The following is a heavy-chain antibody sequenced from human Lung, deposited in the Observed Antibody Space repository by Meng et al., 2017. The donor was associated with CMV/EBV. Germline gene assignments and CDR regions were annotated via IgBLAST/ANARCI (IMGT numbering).Heavy chain of an antibody. CDR2: IIPIFGTA. CDR1: GGTFSSYA. J-gene: IGHJ6*02. V-gene: IGHV1-69*05. D-gene: IGHD3-3*01. Sequence: SXXVSXKASGGTFSSYAISWVRQAPGQGLEWMGGIIPIFGTANYAQKFQGRVTITTDESTSTAYMELSSLRSEDTAVYYCARGRDVWSGSGGMDVWGQGTTVTVS. CDR3: ARGRDVWSGSGGMDV.